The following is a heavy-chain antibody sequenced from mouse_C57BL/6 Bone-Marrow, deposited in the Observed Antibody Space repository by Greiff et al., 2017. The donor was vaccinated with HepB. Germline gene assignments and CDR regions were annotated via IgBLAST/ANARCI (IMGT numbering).Heavy chain of an antibody. V-gene: IGHV5-15*01. J-gene: IGHJ1*03. CDR1: GFTFSDYG. Sequence: EVQLVESGGGLVQPGGSLKLSCAASGFTFSDYGMAWVRQAPGKGPEWVAFISNLAYSIYYADTVTGRFTISRENAKNTLYLEMSSLRSEDTAMYYCARAYYGNDWYFDVWGTGTTVTVSS. D-gene: IGHD2-10*01. CDR3: ARAYYGNDWYFDV. CDR2: ISNLAYSI.